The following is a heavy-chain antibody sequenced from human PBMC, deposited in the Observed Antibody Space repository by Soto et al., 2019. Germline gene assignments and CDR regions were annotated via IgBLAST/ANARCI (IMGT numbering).Heavy chain of an antibody. V-gene: IGHV4-39*01. Sequence: PSATLSLTCTVSGSSIGSSSYSWRWIRQRPGQRLKWIGRIHYSGSTYFDPSLKSRITISVDTSKNQFSLKLSSVTAADTAVYYCACIFSGGYGYGFYYNGMDVWGQVTTITVSS. CDR3: ACIFSGGYGYGFYYNGMDV. CDR1: GSSIGSSSYS. J-gene: IGHJ6*02. CDR2: IHYSGST. D-gene: IGHD5-18*01.